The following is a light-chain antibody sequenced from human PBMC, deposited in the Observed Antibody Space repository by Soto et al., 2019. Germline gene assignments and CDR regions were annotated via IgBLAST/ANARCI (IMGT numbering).Light chain of an antibody. CDR3: QQRXDWPLT. J-gene: IGKJ4*01. V-gene: IGKV3-11*01. CDR1: QSLGYY. CDR2: DAS. Sequence: EIVLTQSPATLSLSPGERATLSCRASQSLGYYLAWFQQKRGQAPRLLIYDASNRASGIPARFSGSGSGTDFTLTISSLDPEDFXXYYXQQRXDWPLTFGGGTKVEIK.